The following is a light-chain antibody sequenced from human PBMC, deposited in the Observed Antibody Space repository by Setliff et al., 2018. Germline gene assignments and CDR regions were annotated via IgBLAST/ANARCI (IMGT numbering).Light chain of an antibody. CDR2: EVS. V-gene: IGLV2-8*01. J-gene: IGLJ1*01. CDR3: SSYAGSNNYV. CDR1: SSDVGGYNY. Sequence: QSVLTQPPSASGSPGQSVTISCTGTSSDVGGYNYVSWYQQHPGKAPKLMIYEVSKWPSGVSDRFSGSKSGNTASLTVSGLQAEDEADYYCSSYAGSNNYVFGTGTKVTVL.